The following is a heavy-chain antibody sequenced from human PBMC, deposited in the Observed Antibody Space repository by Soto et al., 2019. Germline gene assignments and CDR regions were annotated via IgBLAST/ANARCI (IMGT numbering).Heavy chain of an antibody. V-gene: IGHV3-23*01. CDR1: GFTFSSYA. D-gene: IGHD2-2*01. CDR2: ISGSGGST. Sequence: EVQLLEYGGGLVQPGGSLRLSCAASGFTFSSYAMSWVRQAPGKGREWVSAISGSGGSTYYADSVKGRFTISRDNSKNTLYLHMHSLRAEDTAVSYCAQTHCSSTSCYPSWYFDLWGRGTLVTVSS. J-gene: IGHJ2*01. CDR3: AQTHCSSTSCYPSWYFDL.